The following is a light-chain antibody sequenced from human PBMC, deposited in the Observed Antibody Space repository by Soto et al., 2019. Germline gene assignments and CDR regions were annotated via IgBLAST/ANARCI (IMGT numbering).Light chain of an antibody. CDR3: QQYNNWLSWT. CDR2: GAS. V-gene: IGKV3-15*01. J-gene: IGKJ1*01. CDR1: QSVSSN. Sequence: EIVMTQSPATLSVSPGERATLSCRASQSVSSNLAWYQQKPGQAPRLLIYGASTRATGIPARFSGSGSGTEFTLTISSLQSEDFAVYYGQQYNNWLSWTFGQGTKVEIK.